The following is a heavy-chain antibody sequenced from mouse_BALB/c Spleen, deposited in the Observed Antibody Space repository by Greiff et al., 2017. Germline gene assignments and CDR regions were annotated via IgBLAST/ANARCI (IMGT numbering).Heavy chain of an antibody. CDR3: ARDRGDYDGVSAWFAD. J-gene: IGHJ3*01. CDR1: GFTFSSYA. V-gene: IGHV5-9-4*01. CDR2: ISSGGSYT. Sequence: EVQLQESGGGLVKPGGSLKLSCAASGFTFSSYAMSWVRQSPEKRLEWVAEISSGGSYTYYPDTVTGRFTISRDNAKNTLYLEMSSLRSEDTAMYYCARDRGDYDGVSAWFADWGQGTLVTVSA. D-gene: IGHD2-4*01.